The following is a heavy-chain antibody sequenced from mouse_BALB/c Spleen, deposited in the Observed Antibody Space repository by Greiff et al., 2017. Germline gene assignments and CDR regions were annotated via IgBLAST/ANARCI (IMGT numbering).Heavy chain of an antibody. J-gene: IGHJ4*01. Sequence: EVMLVESGGGLVKPGGSLKLSCAASGFTFSSYAMSWVRQTPEKRLEWVATISSGGSYTYYPDSVKGRFTISRDNAKNTLYLQMSSLRSEDTAMYYGARRGNYDLYYAMDYWGQGTSVTVSS. D-gene: IGHD2-1*01. CDR2: ISSGGSYT. CDR3: ARRGNYDLYYAMDY. CDR1: GFTFSSYA. V-gene: IGHV5-9-1*01.